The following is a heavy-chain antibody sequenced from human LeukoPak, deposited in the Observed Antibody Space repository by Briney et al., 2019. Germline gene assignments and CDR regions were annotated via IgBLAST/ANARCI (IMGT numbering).Heavy chain of an antibody. Sequence: ESGPTLVNPTQTLTLTCTFSGFSLNTSGVGVGWIRQPPGKALEWLALIYWDDAKRFSPSLKSRLTITKDTSKNQVLLTMTNMDPVDTATYYCAHTLEWGLADYWGQGTLVTVSS. CDR3: AHTLEWGLADY. CDR2: IYWDDAK. D-gene: IGHD1-26*01. J-gene: IGHJ4*02. V-gene: IGHV2-5*02. CDR1: GFSLNTSGVG.